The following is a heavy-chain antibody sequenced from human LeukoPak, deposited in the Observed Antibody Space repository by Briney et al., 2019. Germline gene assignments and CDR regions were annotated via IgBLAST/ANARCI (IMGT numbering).Heavy chain of an antibody. D-gene: IGHD3-22*01. Sequence: ASVKVSCKASGYTFTSYYMHWVRQAPGQGLEWMGIINPSGGSTSYAQKFQGRVTMTRDMSTSTVYMELSSLRSEDTAVYYCARSPFYDSSGYYNIDYWGRGTLVTVSS. CDR3: ARSPFYDSSGYYNIDY. CDR1: GYTFTSYY. V-gene: IGHV1-46*01. J-gene: IGHJ4*02. CDR2: INPSGGST.